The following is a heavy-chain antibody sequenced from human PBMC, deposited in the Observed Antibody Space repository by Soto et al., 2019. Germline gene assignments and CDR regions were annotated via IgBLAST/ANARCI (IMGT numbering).Heavy chain of an antibody. V-gene: IGHV1-18*01. D-gene: IGHD5-18*01. J-gene: IGHJ4*02. CDR2: VSGYNGNT. CDR3: VKGYNYGYGDH. CDR1: GYTFTTYG. Sequence: QVQLVQSGAEVKKPGASVKVSCKASGYTFTTYGISWVRQAPGQGLEWMGWVSGYNGNTKYAQKFQGRVTMTTDTSTATPYMKLRSLRSADTAVYYCVKGYNYGYGDHWGLGTLVTVSS.